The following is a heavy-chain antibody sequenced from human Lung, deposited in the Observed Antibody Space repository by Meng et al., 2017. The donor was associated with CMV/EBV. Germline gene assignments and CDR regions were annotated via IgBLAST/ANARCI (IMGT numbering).Heavy chain of an antibody. CDR1: GYTFTSYD. D-gene: IGHD6-13*01. V-gene: IGHV1-8*03. CDR3: ARGSSSYFDY. CDR2: MNPNSGNT. Sequence: ASXXVSCKASGYTFTSYDINWVRQATGQGLEWMGWMNPNSGNTGYAQKFQGRVTITRNTSISTAYMELSSLRSEDTAVYYCARGSSSYFDYWCQGTLVTVSS. J-gene: IGHJ4*02.